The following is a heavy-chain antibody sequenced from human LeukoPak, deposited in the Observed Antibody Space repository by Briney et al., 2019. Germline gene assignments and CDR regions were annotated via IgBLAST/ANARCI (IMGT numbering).Heavy chain of an antibody. V-gene: IGHV3-74*01. CDR2: INTDGSST. Sequence: GGSLRLSCAASGFTFNDYGMSWVRQAPGKGLVWVSRINTDGSSTNYADSVRGRFTVSRDNAKNTLYLQMNSLRVEDTAVYYCARVIGWDEPFDLWGHGTLVTVSS. D-gene: IGHD1-26*01. CDR3: ARVIGWDEPFDL. J-gene: IGHJ3*01. CDR1: GFTFNDYG.